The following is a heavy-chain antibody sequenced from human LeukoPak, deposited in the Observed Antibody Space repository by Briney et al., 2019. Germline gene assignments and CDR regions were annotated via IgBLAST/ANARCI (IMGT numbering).Heavy chain of an antibody. D-gene: IGHD5-18*01. CDR2: ISSGGTT. CDR1: GFTVSSNY. V-gene: IGHV3-53*04. Sequence: GRSLRLSCAASGFTVSSNYMSWVRQAPGKGLEWVSAISSGGTTYYADSVKGRFTISRHNSENTLYLQMNSLRGEDTAVYYCARGVLGYSYGFDYWGQGTLVTVSS. CDR3: ARGVLGYSYGFDY. J-gene: IGHJ4*02.